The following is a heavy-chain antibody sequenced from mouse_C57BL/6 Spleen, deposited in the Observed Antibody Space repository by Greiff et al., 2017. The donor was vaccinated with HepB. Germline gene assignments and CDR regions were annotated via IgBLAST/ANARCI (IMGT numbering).Heavy chain of an antibody. V-gene: IGHV5-9-1*02. CDR2: ISSGGDYI. CDR3: TRDRHYYGSSYYAMDY. CDR1: GFTFSSYA. Sequence: EVQLVESGEGLVKPGGSLKLSCAASGFTFSSYAMSWVRQTPEKRLEWVAYISSGGDYIYYADTVKGRFTISRDNARNTLYLQMSSLKSEETAMYYCTRDRHYYGSSYYAMDYWGQGTSVTVSS. J-gene: IGHJ4*01. D-gene: IGHD1-1*01.